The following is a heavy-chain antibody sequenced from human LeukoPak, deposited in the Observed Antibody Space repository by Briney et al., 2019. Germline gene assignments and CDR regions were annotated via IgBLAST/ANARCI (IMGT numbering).Heavy chain of an antibody. V-gene: IGHV1-18*01. CDR1: GYTFTSYG. J-gene: IGHJ4*02. CDR3: ARDLHGGNYYGYFDY. Sequence: ASVKVSCKASGYTFTSYGISWVRQAPGQGLEWMGWISAYNGNTNYAQKLQGRVTMTTDTSTSTAYMELRSLRSDDTAVYYCARDLHGGNYYGYFDYWGQGTLVTVSS. CDR2: ISAYNGNT. D-gene: IGHD4-23*01.